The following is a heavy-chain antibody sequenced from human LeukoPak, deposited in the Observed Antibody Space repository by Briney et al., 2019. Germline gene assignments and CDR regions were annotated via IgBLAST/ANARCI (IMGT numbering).Heavy chain of an antibody. Sequence: SETLSLXCTVSGYSISSGYYWGWIRLLPGNGLEWIWSIYHIGSTYYNPPFKSRVTIAVDTSKHQFSLKLSSVTAADTGVYYCARGSERWLQYFFDYWGEGTLVTVSS. CDR3: ARGSERWLQYFFDY. CDR2: IYHIGST. V-gene: IGHV4-38-2*02. D-gene: IGHD5-24*01. J-gene: IGHJ4*02. CDR1: GYSISSGYY.